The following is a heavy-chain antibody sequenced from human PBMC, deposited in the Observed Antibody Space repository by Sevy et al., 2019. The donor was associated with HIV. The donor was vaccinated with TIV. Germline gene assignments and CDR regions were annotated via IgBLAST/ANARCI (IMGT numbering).Heavy chain of an antibody. CDR3: LKKGRGGGCFLLGAFDV. CDR1: GFNFSDYA. D-gene: IGHD6-19*01. CDR2: ISGSGGTS. V-gene: IGHV3-23*01. J-gene: IGHJ3*01. Sequence: GGSLRLSCAASGFNFSDYAMSWVRQAPGGGLEWVSVISGSGGTSYNADSVQGRFTISRDNSKSTRYLQMNNLRAEDTAIYYYLKKGRGGGCFLLGAFDVWGQGTTVTVSS.